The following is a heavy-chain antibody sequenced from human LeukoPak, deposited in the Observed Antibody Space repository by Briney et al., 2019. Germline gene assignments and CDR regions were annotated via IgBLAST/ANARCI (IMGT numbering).Heavy chain of an antibody. CDR2: ISGSGGST. CDR3: AKVRDILTGYYYFDY. D-gene: IGHD3-9*01. CDR1: GFTFSSYA. Sequence: GGSLRLSCAASGFTFSSYAMSWVRQAPGKGLEWVSGISGSGGSTYYADSVKGRFTISRDNSKNTLYLQMNSLRAEDTAVYHCAKVRDILTGYYYFDYWGQGTLVTVSS. V-gene: IGHV3-23*01. J-gene: IGHJ4*02.